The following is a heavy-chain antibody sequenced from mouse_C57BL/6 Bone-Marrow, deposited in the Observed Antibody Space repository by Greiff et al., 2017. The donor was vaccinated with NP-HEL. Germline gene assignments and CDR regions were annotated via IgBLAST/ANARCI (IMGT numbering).Heavy chain of an antibody. J-gene: IGHJ2*01. CDR3: AREKYYDGDYFDY. D-gene: IGHD1-1*01. V-gene: IGHV1-78*01. CDR2: IYPRDGST. Sequence: VQLQESDAELVKPGASVKISCKVSGYTFTDHTIHWMKQRPEQGLEWIGYIYPRDGSTKYNEKFKGKATLTADKSSSTAYMQLNSLTSEDSAVYFCAREKYYDGDYFDYWGQGTTLTVSS. CDR1: GYTFTDHT.